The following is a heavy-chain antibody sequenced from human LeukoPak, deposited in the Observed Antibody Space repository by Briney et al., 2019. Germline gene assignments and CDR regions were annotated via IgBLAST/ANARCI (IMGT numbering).Heavy chain of an antibody. J-gene: IGHJ4*02. CDR1: GYTFTSYG. CDR3: ATASAVVVVAAPYHFDY. CDR2: ISAYNGNT. V-gene: IGHV1-18*01. Sequence: ASVKVSCKASGYTFTSYGISWVRQAPGQGLEWMGWISAYNGNTIYAQKFQGRVTMTEDTSTDTDYMELSSLRSEDTAVYYCATASAVVVVAAPYHFDYWGQGTLVTVSS. D-gene: IGHD2-15*01.